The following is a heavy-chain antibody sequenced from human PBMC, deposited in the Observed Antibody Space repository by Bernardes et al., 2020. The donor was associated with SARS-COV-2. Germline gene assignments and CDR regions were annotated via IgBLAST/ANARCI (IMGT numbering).Heavy chain of an antibody. V-gene: IGHV4-59*01. CDR1: GGSISSYY. Sequence: SETLSLTCTVSGGSISSYYWSWIRQPPGKGLEWIGYIYYSGSTNYNPSLKSRVTISVDTSKNQFSLKLSSVTAADTAVYYCAGNLYSSSWYGYWGQGTLVTVSS. CDR2: IYYSGST. D-gene: IGHD6-13*01. J-gene: IGHJ4*02. CDR3: AGNLYSSSWYGY.